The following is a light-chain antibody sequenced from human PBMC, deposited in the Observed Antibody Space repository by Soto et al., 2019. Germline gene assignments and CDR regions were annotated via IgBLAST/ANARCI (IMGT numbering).Light chain of an antibody. CDR1: SSDVGGYDH. Sequence: QSVLTQPASVSGSPGQSIAISCTGTSSDVGGYDHVSWYQQHPGKAPTLIIYEVNKRPSGVSDRFSGSKSGNTASLTISGLQDEDEADYYCCSSVGSPNWVFGGGTKLTVL. CDR3: CSSVGSPNWV. V-gene: IGLV2-23*02. J-gene: IGLJ3*02. CDR2: EVN.